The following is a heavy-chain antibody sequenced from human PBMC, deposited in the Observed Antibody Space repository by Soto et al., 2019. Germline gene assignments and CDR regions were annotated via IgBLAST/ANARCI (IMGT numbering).Heavy chain of an antibody. CDR2: IIPIFGTA. CDR3: ARDTIPRITMIVVAPGAFDI. Sequence: SVKVSCKVSGGTFSSYAISWVRQAPGQGLEWMGGIIPIFGTANYAQKFQGRVTITADESTSAAYMELSSLRSEDTAVYYCARDTIPRITMIVVAPGAFDIWGQGTMVTVSS. CDR1: GGTFSSYA. V-gene: IGHV1-69*13. J-gene: IGHJ3*02. D-gene: IGHD3-22*01.